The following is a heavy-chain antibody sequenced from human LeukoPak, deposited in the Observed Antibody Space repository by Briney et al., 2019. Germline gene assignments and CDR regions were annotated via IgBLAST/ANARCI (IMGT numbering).Heavy chain of an antibody. CDR2: IIPIFGTA. Sequence: SVKVSCKASGGTFSSYAISWVRQAPGQGLEWMGRIIPIFGTANYAQKFQGRVTITTDESTSAAYMELSSLRSEDTAVYYCASESSISRAYYFDYWGQGTLVTVSS. CDR1: GGTFSSYA. V-gene: IGHV1-69*05. D-gene: IGHD2/OR15-2a*01. J-gene: IGHJ4*02. CDR3: ASESSISRAYYFDY.